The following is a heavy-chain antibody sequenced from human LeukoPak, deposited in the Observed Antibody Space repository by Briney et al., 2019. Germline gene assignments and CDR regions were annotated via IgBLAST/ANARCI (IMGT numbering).Heavy chain of an antibody. CDR1: GFTFSSYA. CDR2: ISGSSSTI. CDR3: ARAMAAAEDY. D-gene: IGHD6-13*01. Sequence: GGSLRLSCAASGFTFSSYAMSWVRQAPGKGLEWVSYISGSSSTIHYADSVKGRFTISRDNAKNSLYLQMNSLTVEDTAVYYCARAMAAAEDYWGQGTLVTVSS. J-gene: IGHJ4*02. V-gene: IGHV3-48*04.